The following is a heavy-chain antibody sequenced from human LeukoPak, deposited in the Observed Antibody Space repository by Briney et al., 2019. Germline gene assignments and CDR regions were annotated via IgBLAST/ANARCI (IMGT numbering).Heavy chain of an antibody. Sequence: KPSETLSLTCTVSGGSISSYYWTWIRQPPGKGLEWLGHMYYSGSIKYIPSLKSRVTVSTDTSKNQFSLKLRSVTAADTATYYCARGVRHCASTTCFAGAGDIWGQGKMVTVSS. J-gene: IGHJ3*02. V-gene: IGHV4-59*01. CDR2: MYYSGSI. CDR3: ARGVRHCASTTCFAGAGDI. D-gene: IGHD2-2*01. CDR1: GGSISSYY.